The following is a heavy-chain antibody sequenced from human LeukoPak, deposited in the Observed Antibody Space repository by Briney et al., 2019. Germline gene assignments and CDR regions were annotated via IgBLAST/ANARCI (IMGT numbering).Heavy chain of an antibody. Sequence: NPGGSLRLSCAASGFTFSSYSTTWVRQAPGKGLEWVSSISSSSSYIYYADSVKGRFTISRDNAKNSLYLQMNSLRAEDTAVYYCARATYYYDSSGYEPLDYWGQGTLVTVSS. D-gene: IGHD3-22*01. CDR3: ARATYYYDSSGYEPLDY. J-gene: IGHJ4*02. V-gene: IGHV3-21*01. CDR1: GFTFSSYS. CDR2: ISSSSSYI.